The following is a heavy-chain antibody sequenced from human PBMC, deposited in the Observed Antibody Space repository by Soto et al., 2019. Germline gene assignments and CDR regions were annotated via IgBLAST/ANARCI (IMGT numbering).Heavy chain of an antibody. CDR1: GGTFSSYA. CDR3: ALTYYYDSSGYYCLDY. Sequence: SVKVSCKASGGTFSSYAISWVRQAPGQGLEWMGGIIPIFGTANYAQKFQGRVTITADESTSTAYMELSSLRSEDTAVYYCALTYYYDSSGYYCLDYWGQGTLVTVSS. D-gene: IGHD3-22*01. V-gene: IGHV1-69*13. J-gene: IGHJ4*02. CDR2: IIPIFGTA.